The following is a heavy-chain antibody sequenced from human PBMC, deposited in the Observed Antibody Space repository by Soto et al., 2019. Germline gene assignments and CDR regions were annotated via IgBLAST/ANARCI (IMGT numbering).Heavy chain of an antibody. Sequence: GASVKVSCKASGGTFSSYAISWVRQAPGQGLEWMGGIIPIFGTANYAQKFQGRVTITADESTSTAYMELSSLRSEDTAVYYCAREIDSSGYFYYFDYWGQGTLVTVSS. V-gene: IGHV1-69*13. D-gene: IGHD3-22*01. CDR2: IIPIFGTA. CDR3: AREIDSSGYFYYFDY. CDR1: GGTFSSYA. J-gene: IGHJ4*02.